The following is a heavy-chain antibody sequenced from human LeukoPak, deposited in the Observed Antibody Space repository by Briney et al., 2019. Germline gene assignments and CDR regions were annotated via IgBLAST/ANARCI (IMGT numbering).Heavy chain of an antibody. CDR1: GFTFDDYA. Sequence: PGRSLRLSCAASGFTFDDYAMHWVRQAPGKGLEWVSGISWNSGSIGYADSVKGRFTISRDNAKNSLYLQMNSLRAEDTALYYCAKAWSSWFVFDYWGQGTLVTVSS. CDR2: ISWNSGSI. J-gene: IGHJ4*02. CDR3: AKAWSSWFVFDY. D-gene: IGHD6-13*01. V-gene: IGHV3-9*01.